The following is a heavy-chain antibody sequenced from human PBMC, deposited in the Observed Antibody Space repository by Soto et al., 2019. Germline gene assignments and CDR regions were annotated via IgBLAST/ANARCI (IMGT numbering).Heavy chain of an antibody. V-gene: IGHV3-30*18. CDR3: AKSVRYYDSSAYYPLDY. D-gene: IGHD3-22*01. CDR1: GFTFSGYG. J-gene: IGHJ4*02. CDR2: ISYDGSNK. Sequence: QVQLVESGGGVVQPGRSLRLSCAAAGFTFSGYGMHWVRQAPGKGLEWVAVISYDGSNKYYADSMKGRFTISRDNSGNTLYLQMNSLRAEDTAVYYCAKSVRYYDSSAYYPLDYWGQGTLVTVSS.